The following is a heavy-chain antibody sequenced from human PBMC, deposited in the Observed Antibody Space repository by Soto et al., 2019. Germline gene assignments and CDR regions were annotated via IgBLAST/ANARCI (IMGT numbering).Heavy chain of an antibody. CDR2: SYHSGST. CDR1: GYSISSGYY. D-gene: IGHD2-2*01. J-gene: IGHJ5*02. Sequence: PSETLSLTCAVAGYSISSGYYWGWIRQPPGKGLEWIGSSYHSGSTYYNPSLKSRVTISVYTSKNQVSLKLSCVTPADTAVYYCASVPVLSLFADSGDNWFDPWGQGNMVT. V-gene: IGHV4-38-2*01. CDR3: ASVPVLSLFADSGDNWFDP.